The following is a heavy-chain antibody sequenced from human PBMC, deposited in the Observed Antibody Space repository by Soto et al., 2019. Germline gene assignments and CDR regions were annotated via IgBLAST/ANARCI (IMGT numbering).Heavy chain of an antibody. CDR3: AGFYGGSHNWFDP. D-gene: IGHD2-15*01. J-gene: IGHJ5*02. CDR1: GGSISSGDYY. Sequence: PSETLSLTCTVSGGSISSGDYYWSWIRQPPGKGLEWIGYIYYSGSTYYNPSLKSRVTISVDTSKNQFSLKLSSVTAADTAVEYCAGFYGGSHNWFDPWGQGTLVTVSS. V-gene: IGHV4-30-4*01. CDR2: IYYSGST.